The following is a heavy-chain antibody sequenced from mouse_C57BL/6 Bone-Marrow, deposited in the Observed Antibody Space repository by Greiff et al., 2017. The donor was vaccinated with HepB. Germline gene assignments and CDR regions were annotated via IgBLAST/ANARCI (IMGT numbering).Heavy chain of an antibody. D-gene: IGHD2-5*01. CDR2: ISNGGGST. CDR3: ARHVLLYQLWDAMDY. J-gene: IGHJ4*01. CDR1: GFTFSDYY. Sequence: EVQLQESGGGLVQPGGSLKLSCAASGFTFSDYYMYWVRQTPEKRLEWVAYISNGGGSTYYPDTVKGRFTISRDNAKNTLYLQMSRLKSEDTAMYYCARHVLLYQLWDAMDYWGQGTSVTVSS. V-gene: IGHV5-12*01.